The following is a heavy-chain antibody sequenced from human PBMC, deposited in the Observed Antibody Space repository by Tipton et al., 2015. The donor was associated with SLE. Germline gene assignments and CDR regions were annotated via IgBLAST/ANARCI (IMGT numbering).Heavy chain of an antibody. CDR1: GGSISSSSYY. D-gene: IGHD1-26*01. Sequence: TLSLTCTVSGGSISSSSYYWGWIRQPPGKGLEWIGSIYYSGSTYYNPPLKSRVTISVDTSKNQFSLKLSSVTAADTAVYYCARHYGGSYNFDYWGQGTLVTVSS. CDR3: ARHYGGSYNFDY. V-gene: IGHV4-39*07. CDR2: IYYSGST. J-gene: IGHJ4*02.